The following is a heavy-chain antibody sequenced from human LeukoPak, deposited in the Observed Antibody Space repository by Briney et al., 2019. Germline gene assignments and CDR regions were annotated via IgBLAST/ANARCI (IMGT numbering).Heavy chain of an antibody. D-gene: IGHD3-16*02. CDR1: GGTFSSYA. CDR2: IIPIFGTA. CDR3: ARSSPQEFSEFDY. V-gene: IGHV1-69*05. Sequence: SVKVSCKASGGTFSSYAISWVRQAPGQGLEWMGGIIPIFGTANYAQKFEGRVTITTDESTSTAYMELSSLRSEDTAVYYCARSSPQEFSEFDYWGQGTLVTVSS. J-gene: IGHJ4*02.